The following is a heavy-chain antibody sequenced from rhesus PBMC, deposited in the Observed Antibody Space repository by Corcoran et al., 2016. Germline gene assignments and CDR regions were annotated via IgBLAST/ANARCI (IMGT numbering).Heavy chain of an antibody. CDR2: LYWNDDK. V-gene: IGHV2-1*01. D-gene: IGHD4-23*01. Sequence: QVTLKESGPALVKPTQTLTLTCTFSGFSLSTSGMGVGWIRQPSRKTLEWLSHLYWNDDKYYSTSLQSRLTTAKDTSKNPVVLTMTNMDPVDTATYYCARSSNYYDWGQGVLVTVSS. CDR1: GFSLSTSGMG. CDR3: ARSSNYYD. J-gene: IGHJ4*01.